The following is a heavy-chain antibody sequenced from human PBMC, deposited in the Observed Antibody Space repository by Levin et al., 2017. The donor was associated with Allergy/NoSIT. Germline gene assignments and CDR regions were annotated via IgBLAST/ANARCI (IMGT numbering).Heavy chain of an antibody. Sequence: SQTLSLTCAISGDSVSSNSASWNWIRQSPSRGLEWLGRTYYRSKWYNEYATSMRSRITISPDTSKNQFSLQLNSVTPEDTAVYYCARDPGWGVATIDSWGQGTLVTVSS. CDR2: TYYRSKWYN. J-gene: IGHJ4*02. CDR1: GDSVSSNSAS. V-gene: IGHV6-1*01. CDR3: ARDPGWGVATIDS. D-gene: IGHD5-12*01.